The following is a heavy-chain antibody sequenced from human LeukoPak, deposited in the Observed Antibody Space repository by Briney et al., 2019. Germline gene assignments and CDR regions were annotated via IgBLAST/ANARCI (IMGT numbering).Heavy chain of an antibody. CDR1: GFTFRTYS. V-gene: IGHV3-30*04. J-gene: IGHJ4*02. CDR2: MSHDGSTK. Sequence: GGSLRLSCAASGFTFRTYSMHWFRQAPAKGLEWVAVMSHDGSTKYYADSVKGRFTTSRDDSENTLYLQMNSLSAEDTAVYYCARRPLQRGLDYWGQGTLVTVSS. CDR3: ARRPLQRGLDY.